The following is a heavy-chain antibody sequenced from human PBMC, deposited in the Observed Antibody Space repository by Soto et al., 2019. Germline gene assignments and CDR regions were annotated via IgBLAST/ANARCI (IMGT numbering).Heavy chain of an antibody. J-gene: IGHJ5*02. CDR3: AREEEIAVAGNNCFDP. V-gene: IGHV6-1*01. CDR2: TYYRSKWYN. Sequence: PSQTLSLTCAISGDSVSSNSAAWNWIRQSPSRGLEWLGRTYYRSKWYNDYAVSVKSRITINPDTSKNQFSLQLNSVTPEDTAVYYCAREEEIAVAGNNCFDPWGQGTLVTVSS. D-gene: IGHD6-19*01. CDR1: GDSVSSNSAA.